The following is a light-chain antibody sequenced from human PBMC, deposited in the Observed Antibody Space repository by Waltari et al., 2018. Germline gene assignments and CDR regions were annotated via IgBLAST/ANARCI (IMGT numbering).Light chain of an antibody. J-gene: IGLJ3*02. Sequence: QSVLTQPPSASGTPGQRFTIPCSGSSSNLGSTYVYWYQQLPGTAPKLLIYRNNQRPSGVPDRFSGSKSGTSASLAISGLRSEDEADYYCAAWDDSLSGHWVFGGGTKLTVL. CDR1: SSNLGSTY. CDR3: AAWDDSLSGHWV. CDR2: RNN. V-gene: IGLV1-47*01.